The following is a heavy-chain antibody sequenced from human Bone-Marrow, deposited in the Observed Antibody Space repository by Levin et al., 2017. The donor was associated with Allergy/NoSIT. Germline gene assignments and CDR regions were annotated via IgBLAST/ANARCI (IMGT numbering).Heavy chain of an antibody. V-gene: IGHV3-30*04. D-gene: IGHD1-26*01. CDR1: GFIFSDYA. CDR3: VRERRSYVPDN. CDR2: ISYDGSQQ. Sequence: TGGSLRLSCAASGFIFSDYAMHWVRQVPGKGLEWVAIISYDGSQQYYADPVKGRFTISRDNSKNTLCLQMNSLRTEDTAVYYCVRERRSYVPDNWGQGNLVTISS. J-gene: IGHJ4*02.